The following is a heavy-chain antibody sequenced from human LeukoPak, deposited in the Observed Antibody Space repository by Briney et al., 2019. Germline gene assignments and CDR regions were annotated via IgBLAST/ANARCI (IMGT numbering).Heavy chain of an antibody. CDR1: GFTFSSYW. CDR2: INSDGSST. Sequence: GRSLRLSCAASGFTFSSYWMHWVRQAPGKGLVWVSRINSDGSSTSYADSVKGRFTISRDNAKNTLYLQMNSLRAEDTAVYYCARDRDYYGSGSSFDPWGQGTLVTVSS. J-gene: IGHJ5*02. V-gene: IGHV3-74*01. CDR3: ARDRDYYGSGSSFDP. D-gene: IGHD3-10*01.